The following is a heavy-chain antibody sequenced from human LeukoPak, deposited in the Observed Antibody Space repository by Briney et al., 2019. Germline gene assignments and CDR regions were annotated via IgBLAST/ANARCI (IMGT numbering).Heavy chain of an antibody. CDR1: GGTFSSYA. D-gene: IGHD6-19*01. CDR3: ARDWSGIRSEYSSGWYGLDY. Sequence: SVKVSCKASGGTFSSYAISWVRQAPGQGLEWMGRIIPILGIANYAQKFQGRVTITADKSTSTAYMELSSLRSEDTAVYYCARDWSGIRSEYSSGWYGLDYWGQGTLVTVSS. CDR2: IIPILGIA. J-gene: IGHJ4*02. V-gene: IGHV1-69*04.